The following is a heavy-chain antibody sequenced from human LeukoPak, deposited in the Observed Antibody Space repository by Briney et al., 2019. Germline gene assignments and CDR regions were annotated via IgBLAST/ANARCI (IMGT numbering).Heavy chain of an antibody. CDR3: VRDRHYIGNREVRFPY. CDR2: ISGSGGGT. Sequence: PGGSLRLSCAASGFTFSSYAMSWVRQAPGKGLEWVSAISGSGGGTYYADSVRGRFTISRDNAKNSLDLQMNSLRVEDTAVYYCVRDRHYIGNREVRFPYWGQGALVTVSS. J-gene: IGHJ4*02. CDR1: GFTFSSYA. D-gene: IGHD3-10*01. V-gene: IGHV3-23*01.